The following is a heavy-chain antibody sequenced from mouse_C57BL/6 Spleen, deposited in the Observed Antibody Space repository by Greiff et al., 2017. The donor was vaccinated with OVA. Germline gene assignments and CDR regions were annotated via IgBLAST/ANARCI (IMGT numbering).Heavy chain of an antibody. CDR3: ARGGRDWYFDV. CDR2: ISSGSSTI. V-gene: IGHV5-17*01. Sequence: EVKLMESGGGLVKPGGSLKLSCAASGFTFSDYGMHWVRQAPEKGLEWVAYISSGSSTIYYADTVKGRFPISRDNAKNTLFLQMTSLRSEDTAMYYCARGGRDWYFDVWGTGTTVTVSS. CDR1: GFTFSDYG. J-gene: IGHJ1*03.